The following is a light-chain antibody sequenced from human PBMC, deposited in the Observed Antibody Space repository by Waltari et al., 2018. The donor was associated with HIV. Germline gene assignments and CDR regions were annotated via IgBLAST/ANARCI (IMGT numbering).Light chain of an antibody. J-gene: IGLJ2*01. V-gene: IGLV1-40*01. CDR1: SPNLGAGYD. Sequence: QSVLTQPPSVSGAPGQRVTISSTGCSPNLGAGYDVHRYQQVPGTAPKLLIYGNNNRPSGVPDRFSASKSGASPSLAITGLQAEDEADYYCQSYDSSLTGSVFGGGTKLTVL. CDR3: QSYDSSLTGSV. CDR2: GNN.